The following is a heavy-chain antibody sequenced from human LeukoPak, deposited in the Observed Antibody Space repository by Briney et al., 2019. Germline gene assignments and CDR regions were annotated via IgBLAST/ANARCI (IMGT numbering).Heavy chain of an antibody. CDR2: INAGNGNT. J-gene: IGHJ5*02. D-gene: IGHD3-9*01. CDR1: GYTFTSYA. V-gene: IGHV1-3*01. Sequence: ASVKVSCKASGYTFTSYAMHWVRQAPGQRLEWMGWINAGNGNTKYSQKFRGRVTITRDTSASTAYMELSSLRSEDTAVYYCARAPYYDILTGYYNWFDPCGQGTLVTVSS. CDR3: ARAPYYDILTGYYNWFDP.